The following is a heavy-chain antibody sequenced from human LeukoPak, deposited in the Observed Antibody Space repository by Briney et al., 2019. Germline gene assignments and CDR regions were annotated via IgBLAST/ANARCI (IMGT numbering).Heavy chain of an antibody. D-gene: IGHD1-14*01. CDR1: GFTFSSYW. Sequence: GGSLRLSCAASGFTFSSYWMSWVRQAPGKGLEWVANIKQDGSEKYYVDSVKGRFTISRDNAKNSLYLQMNSLRAEDTAVYYCAREGAGSRTLFDYWGQGTLVTVSS. CDR3: AREGAGSRTLFDY. J-gene: IGHJ4*02. CDR2: IKQDGSEK. V-gene: IGHV3-7*01.